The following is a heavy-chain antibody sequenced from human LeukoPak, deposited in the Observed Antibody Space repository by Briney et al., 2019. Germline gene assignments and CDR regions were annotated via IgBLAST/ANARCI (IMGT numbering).Heavy chain of an antibody. D-gene: IGHD2-2*01. CDR1: GFTFYDYA. J-gene: IGHJ4*02. CDR2: ISGDGGST. Sequence: GGSLRLSCAASGFTFYDYAMHWVRQAPGQSLEWVSLISGDGGSTYYADSVKGRFTVARDNSKNSLYLQMNSLRTEDTALYYCAKDISRNFVVVPAADYWGQGTLVTVAS. CDR3: AKDISRNFVVVPAADY. V-gene: IGHV3-43*02.